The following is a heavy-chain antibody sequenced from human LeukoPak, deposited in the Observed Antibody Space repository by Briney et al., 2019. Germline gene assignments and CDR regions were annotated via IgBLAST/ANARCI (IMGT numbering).Heavy chain of an antibody. J-gene: IGHJ3*02. D-gene: IGHD3-16*01. CDR3: ARGGGRRVGGGAFDI. CDR1: GFTFSSYW. Sequence: GGSLRLSCAASGFTFSSYWMHWVRQAPGKGLEWVANIKRDGSETYYVDSVEGRFTISRDNAKNSLYLQMNSLRAEDTAIYYCARGGGRRVGGGAFDIWGQGTMVTVSS. V-gene: IGHV3-7*01. CDR2: IKRDGSET.